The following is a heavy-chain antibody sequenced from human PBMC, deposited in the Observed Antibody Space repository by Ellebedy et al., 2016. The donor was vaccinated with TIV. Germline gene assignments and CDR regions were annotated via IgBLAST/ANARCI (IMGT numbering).Heavy chain of an antibody. CDR1: GFTFSRHS. D-gene: IGHD6-19*01. CDR3: AKDGGSWLPDY. Sequence: GGSLRLXXAASGFTFSRHSMHWVRQAPGRGLAWVTIISSAGPIIYYADSVKGRFTISRDNSKNTLYLEMNSLRPEDTAVYYCAKDGGSWLPDYWGQGTLVTVSS. CDR2: ISSAGPII. J-gene: IGHJ4*02. V-gene: IGHV3-30-3*01.